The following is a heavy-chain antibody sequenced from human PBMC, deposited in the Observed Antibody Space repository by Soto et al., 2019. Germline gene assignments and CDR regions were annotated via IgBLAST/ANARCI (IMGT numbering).Heavy chain of an antibody. CDR2: INNDGSST. J-gene: IGHJ4*02. V-gene: IGHV3-74*01. Sequence: GGSMRLSCAASGVTFCSYWMHWVRQAPGKGLVWVSRINNDGSSTSYADSVKGRFTASRDNAKNTLYLQMNSLRAEDTAVYYCARDVQLQSFDYWGQGTLVTVSS. D-gene: IGHD5-18*01. CDR1: GVTFCSYW. CDR3: ARDVQLQSFDY.